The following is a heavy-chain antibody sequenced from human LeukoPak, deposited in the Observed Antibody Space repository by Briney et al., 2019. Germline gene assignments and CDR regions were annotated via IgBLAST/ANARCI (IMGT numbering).Heavy chain of an antibody. V-gene: IGHV3-23*01. CDR3: ARDRGFNSFDY. CDR1: GFTFSSYA. J-gene: IGHJ4*02. Sequence: QTGGSLRLSCAASGFTFSSYAMTWVRQAPGRGLEWVSVISGSGSNTYYADSVKGRLTISRDKSKNTLYLQMNSLRAEDTAVYYCARDRGFNSFDYWSQGTLVTVSS. D-gene: IGHD3-10*01. CDR2: ISGSGSNT.